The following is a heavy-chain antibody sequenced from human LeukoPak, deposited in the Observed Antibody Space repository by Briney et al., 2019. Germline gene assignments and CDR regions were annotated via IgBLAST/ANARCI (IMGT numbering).Heavy chain of an antibody. Sequence: GGSLRLSCAASGFTFSSYDMHWVRQATGKGLEWVSAIGTAGDPYYPGSVKGRFTISRENAKNSSYLQMNSLRAGDTAVYYCARGRGNYYGPVYGMDVWGKGTTVTVSS. CDR2: IGTAGDP. J-gene: IGHJ6*04. CDR3: ARGRGNYYGPVYGMDV. D-gene: IGHD3-10*01. CDR1: GFTFSSYD. V-gene: IGHV3-13*05.